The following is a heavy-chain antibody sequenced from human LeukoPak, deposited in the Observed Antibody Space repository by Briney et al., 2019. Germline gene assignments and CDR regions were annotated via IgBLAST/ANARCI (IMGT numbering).Heavy chain of an antibody. CDR2: IIPMFGTE. CDR1: GGTFSTYA. Sequence: GASVKVSCKASGGTFSTYAITWVRQAPRQGLEWMGGIIPMFGTENYAQKFQGRVTMTEDTSTDTAYMDLTSLRSEDTAVYYCATNSGHSSGYYYYWGQGTLVTVSS. J-gene: IGHJ4*02. CDR3: ATNSGHSSGYYYY. V-gene: IGHV1-69*06. D-gene: IGHD3-22*01.